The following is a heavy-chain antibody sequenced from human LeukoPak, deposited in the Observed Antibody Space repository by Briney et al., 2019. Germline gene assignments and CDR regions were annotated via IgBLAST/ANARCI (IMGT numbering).Heavy chain of an antibody. Sequence: PGRSLRLSCAASGFTFSSYAMHWVRQAPGKGLEWVAVISYDGSNKYYADSVKGRFTISRDNSKNTLYLQMNSLRAEDTAVYYCATYCSGGSCLDYWGQGTLVTVSS. CDR1: GFTFSSYA. CDR2: ISYDGSNK. CDR3: ATYCSGGSCLDY. V-gene: IGHV3-30*04. D-gene: IGHD2-15*01. J-gene: IGHJ4*02.